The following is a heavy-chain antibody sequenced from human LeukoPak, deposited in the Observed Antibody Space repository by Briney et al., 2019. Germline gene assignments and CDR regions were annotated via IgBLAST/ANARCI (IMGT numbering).Heavy chain of an antibody. D-gene: IGHD2/OR15-2a*01. Sequence: SQTLSLACTVSGGSISSGDYYWSWIRQPPGKGLEWIGYIYYSGSIYYNPSLKSRVTISVDTSKNQFSLKLSSVTAADTAVYYCARGLLGWFDPWGQGTLVTVSS. CDR2: IYYSGSI. CDR1: GGSISSGDYY. V-gene: IGHV4-30-4*08. CDR3: ARGLLGWFDP. J-gene: IGHJ5*02.